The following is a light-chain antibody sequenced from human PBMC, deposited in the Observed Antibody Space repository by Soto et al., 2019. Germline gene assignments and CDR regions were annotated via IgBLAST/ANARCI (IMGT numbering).Light chain of an antibody. CDR1: QSVSSR. Sequence: IVLTQSPGTLSLSPGERATLSCRASQSVSSRLAWYQRKPGQAPSLLIYDASNRATGIPARFSGSGSGTDFTLTISSLEPEDFAVYYCQQRSNWPRITFGQGTRLEI. J-gene: IGKJ5*01. CDR2: DAS. CDR3: QQRSNWPRIT. V-gene: IGKV3-11*01.